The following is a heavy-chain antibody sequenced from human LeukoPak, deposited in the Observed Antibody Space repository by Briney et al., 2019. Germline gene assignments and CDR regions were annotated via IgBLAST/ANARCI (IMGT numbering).Heavy chain of an antibody. J-gene: IGHJ3*02. V-gene: IGHV4-4*09. CDR1: GVSISPYY. CDR3: ARLGYCSGGSCYLAFDI. D-gene: IGHD2-15*01. CDR2: IHTSGSN. Sequence: SETLSLTCAVSGVSISPYYWAWIRQPPGKGLEWIGYIHTSGSNNQYPSLKSRVTISVDKSKNHFSLRLTSVTAADTAVYYCARLGYCSGGSCYLAFDIWGQGTMVTVSS.